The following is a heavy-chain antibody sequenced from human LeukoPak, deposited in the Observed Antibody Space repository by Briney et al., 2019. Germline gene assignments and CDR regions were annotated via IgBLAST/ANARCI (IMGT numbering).Heavy chain of an antibody. D-gene: IGHD2/OR15-2a*01. CDR1: GFTFSSYS. CDR2: ISSSNSYI. Sequence: PGGSLRLSCAASGFTFSSYSMNWVRQAPGKGLEWVSSISSSNSYIYYADSVKGRFTISRDNAKNSLYLQMNSLRAEDTAVFYCARAGGVIKPLDYWGQGTLVTVSS. CDR3: ARAGGVIKPLDY. V-gene: IGHV3-21*01. J-gene: IGHJ4*02.